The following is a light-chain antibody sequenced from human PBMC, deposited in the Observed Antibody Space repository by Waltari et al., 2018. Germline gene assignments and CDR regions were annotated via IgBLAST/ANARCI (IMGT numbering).Light chain of an antibody. CDR2: GPS. V-gene: IGKV3-20*01. J-gene: IGKJ4*01. CDR1: QTTNNNF. CDR3: QQYDGSILT. Sequence: IVLTQSPDTLSLSPVQRSTLSCRASQTTNNNFLFWYQQKPGQAPRLLNHGPSSSATGFPDRFSGSGSGTDFTLTISRLEPEDVAVYYCQQYDGSILTFGGGTKVEI.